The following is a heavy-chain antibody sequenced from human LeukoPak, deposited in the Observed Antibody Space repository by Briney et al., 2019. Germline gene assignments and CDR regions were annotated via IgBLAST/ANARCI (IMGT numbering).Heavy chain of an antibody. CDR1: GYTFTGYY. Sequence: ASVTVSCTASGYTFTGYYMHWVRQAPGQGLEWMGWINPNSGGTNYAQKFQGRVRMTRDTSISTAYMELSRLRSDDTAVYYCARVFSGYDYFAMVYFDYWGQGTLVTVSA. J-gene: IGHJ4*02. D-gene: IGHD5-12*01. CDR2: INPNSGGT. V-gene: IGHV1-2*02. CDR3: ARVFSGYDYFAMVYFDY.